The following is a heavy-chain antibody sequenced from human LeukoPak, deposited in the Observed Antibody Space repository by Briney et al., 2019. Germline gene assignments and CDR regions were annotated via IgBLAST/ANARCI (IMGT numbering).Heavy chain of an antibody. CDR2: ITHSGST. V-gene: IGHV4-59*08. D-gene: IGHD3-22*01. CDR1: GGSISRYY. CDR3: ARNYADIGGFFSYYFEF. Sequence: SETLSLTCTVSGGSISRYYWSWIRQPPGQGLEGIGYITHSGSTTYNPSLKGRVTISVDTSKNQFSLRLNSVTAADTAVYYCARNYADIGGFFSYYFEFWGQGALVTVSS. J-gene: IGHJ4*02.